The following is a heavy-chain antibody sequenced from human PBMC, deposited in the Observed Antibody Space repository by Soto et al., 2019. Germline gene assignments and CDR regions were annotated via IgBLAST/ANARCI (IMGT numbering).Heavy chain of an antibody. CDR1: GFTFNDYA. Sequence: HPGGSLRLSCAASGFTFNDYAMHWVRQAPGKGLDWVSTINPSGGNTYYADSVKGRFTISRDNSKNTLYLQMNSLRAEDTAVYYCASRSGSLTGWGQGTLVTVSS. V-gene: IGHV3-23*01. J-gene: IGHJ4*02. CDR3: ASRSGSLTG. CDR2: INPSGGNT. D-gene: IGHD1-26*01.